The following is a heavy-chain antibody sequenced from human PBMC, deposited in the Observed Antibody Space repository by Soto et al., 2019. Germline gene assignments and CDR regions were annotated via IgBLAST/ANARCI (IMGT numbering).Heavy chain of an antibody. J-gene: IGHJ6*02. CDR3: ARAGYYDSSGYNYYYYYGMDV. D-gene: IGHD3-22*01. CDR2: INPSVGST. CDR1: GYTFTSYY. Sequence: ASVNVSCKASGYTFTSYYMHWVRQAPGQGLEWMGIINPSVGSTSYAQKFQGRVTMTRDTSTSTVYMELSSLRSEDTAVYYCARAGYYDSSGYNYYYYYGMDVWGQGTPVTVSS. V-gene: IGHV1-46*01.